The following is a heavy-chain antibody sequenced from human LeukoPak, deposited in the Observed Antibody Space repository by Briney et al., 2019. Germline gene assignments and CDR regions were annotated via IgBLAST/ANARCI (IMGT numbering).Heavy chain of an antibody. V-gene: IGHV3-23*01. CDR1: GFTFSSYA. CDR2: ISGSGGST. J-gene: IGHJ4*02. Sequence: GGSLRLSCAASGFTFSSYAMSWVRQAPGKGLKWVSAISGSGGSTYYADSVKGRFTISRDNSKNTLYLQMNSLRAEDTAVYYRAKAEDYYDSSGYNFAAGYWGQGTLVTVSS. CDR3: AKAEDYYDSSGYNFAAGY. D-gene: IGHD3-22*01.